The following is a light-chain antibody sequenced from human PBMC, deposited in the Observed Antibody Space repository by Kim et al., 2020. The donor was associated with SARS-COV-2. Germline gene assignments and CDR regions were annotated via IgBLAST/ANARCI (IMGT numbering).Light chain of an antibody. Sequence: QRVAISCTGSSSNIGAGYYVHWYQRVPGTVPRLLIYGNIKRPSGIPDRFSASKSGSSASLAITGLHAEDEAEYFCQSYDTSLRGSVFGGGTQLTVL. CDR1: SSNIGAGYY. CDR2: GNI. V-gene: IGLV1-40*01. CDR3: QSYDTSLRGSV. J-gene: IGLJ2*01.